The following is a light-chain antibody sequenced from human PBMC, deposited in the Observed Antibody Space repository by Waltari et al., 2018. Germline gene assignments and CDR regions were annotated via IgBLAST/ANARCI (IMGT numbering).Light chain of an antibody. CDR2: AAS. CDR3: QQSYSSPIT. CDR1: QNINNY. V-gene: IGKV1-39*01. Sequence: DIQMTQSPSSLSASVGDRVIISCRASQNINNYLNWYQQKPGKAPKLLIYAASSLQSEVPSRFSGGGSGTDFTLTITTLQPEDFATYYCQQSYSSPITFGPGTKVDVK. J-gene: IGKJ3*01.